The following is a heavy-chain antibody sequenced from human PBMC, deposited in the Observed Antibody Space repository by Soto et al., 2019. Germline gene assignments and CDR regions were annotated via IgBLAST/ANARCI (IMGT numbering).Heavy chain of an antibody. CDR3: ARGHSLRGSNNPYYFDY. CDR1: GYTFTGYY. J-gene: IGHJ4*02. D-gene: IGHD3-16*01. V-gene: IGHV1-2*02. Sequence: ASVKVSCKASGYTFTGYYTHWVRQAPGQGLEWMGWINPNSGGTNYAQKFQGRVTMTRDTSISTAYMELSRLRSDDTAVYYCARGHSLRGSNNPYYFDYWGQGTLVTVSS. CDR2: INPNSGGT.